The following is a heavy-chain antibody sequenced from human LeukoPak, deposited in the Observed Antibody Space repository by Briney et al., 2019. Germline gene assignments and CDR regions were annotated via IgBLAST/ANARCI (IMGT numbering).Heavy chain of an antibody. CDR3: ATHIAANDY. J-gene: IGHJ4*02. CDR2: ISGYNGNT. CDR1: GYTFSSYD. V-gene: IGHV1-18*01. D-gene: IGHD6-25*01. Sequence: GASVKVSCKASGYTFSSYDINWVRQAPGQGLEWMGWISGYNGNTNYAQKLQGRGTMTTDTSTSTAYMELRSLRSDDTAVYYCATHIAANDYWGQGTLVTVSS.